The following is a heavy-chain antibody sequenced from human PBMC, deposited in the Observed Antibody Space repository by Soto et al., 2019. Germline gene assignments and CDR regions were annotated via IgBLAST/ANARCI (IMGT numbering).Heavy chain of an antibody. CDR1: GYTFTSYD. V-gene: IGHV1-8*02. D-gene: IGHD2-8*02. CDR3: ARARRAGGIDP. Sequence: ASVKVSCKASGYTFTSYDINWVRQATGQGLEWMGWMNPNSGNTGYAQKFRGRVTMTRNTYISTAYMELSSLRSEDTAVHYCARARRAGGIDPWGQGTLVTGSS. J-gene: IGHJ5*02. CDR2: MNPNSGNT.